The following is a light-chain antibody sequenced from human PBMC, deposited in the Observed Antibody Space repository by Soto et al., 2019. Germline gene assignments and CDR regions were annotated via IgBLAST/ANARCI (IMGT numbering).Light chain of an antibody. Sequence: QSVLTQPPSVSGAPGQRVTISCTGSSSNIGAGYDVHWYQQLPGTAPKLLIYGNSNRPSGVPDRFSGSKSGTSASLAITGLQAEDEADYYCQSYYSSAVVFGGGTKLTVL. CDR1: SSNIGAGYD. CDR3: QSYYSSAVV. J-gene: IGLJ2*01. V-gene: IGLV1-40*01. CDR2: GNS.